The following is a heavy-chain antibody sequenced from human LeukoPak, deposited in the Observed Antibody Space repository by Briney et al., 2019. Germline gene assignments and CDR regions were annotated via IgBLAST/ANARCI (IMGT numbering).Heavy chain of an antibody. V-gene: IGHV3-48*04. J-gene: IGHJ4*02. CDR2: VSSSSSTI. Sequence: GGSLRLSCAASGFTFSSYSMNWVRQAPGKGLEWVSYVSSSSSTIYYADSVKGRFTISRDNPKNSLYLQMNSLRAEDTAVYYCARDRDYWGQGTLVTVSS. CDR3: ARDRDY. CDR1: GFTFSSYS.